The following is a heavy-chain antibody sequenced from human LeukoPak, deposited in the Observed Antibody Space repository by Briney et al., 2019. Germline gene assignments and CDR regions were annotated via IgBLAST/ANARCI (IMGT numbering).Heavy chain of an antibody. V-gene: IGHV4-34*01. CDR2: INHSGTI. D-gene: IGHD3-16*01. CDR1: GDSFSGYY. J-gene: IGHJ5*02. Sequence: SETLSLTCAVYGDSFSGYYRGWIRQPPGKGLEWIGEINHSGTINYNPSLKSRVTILVDTSKNQFSLNLSSVTAADTAVYYCARFTPQGYGWGGYNRFDPWGQGTLVTVSS. CDR3: ARFTPQGYGWGGYNRFDP.